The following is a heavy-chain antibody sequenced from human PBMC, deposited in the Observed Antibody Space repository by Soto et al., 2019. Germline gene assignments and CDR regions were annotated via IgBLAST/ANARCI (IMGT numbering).Heavy chain of an antibody. CDR1: GYSFTSYW. Sequence: GESMKICSKGSGYSFTSYWIGWVRQMPGKGLEWMGTIYPGDSETTYSPSFQGQVTISADKSIRTAHLQWTSLKASDTAMYYCARLDSSCYHLFDYWGQGTLVTVSS. CDR3: ARLDSSCYHLFDY. D-gene: IGHD3-22*01. CDR2: IYPGDSET. V-gene: IGHV5-51*01. J-gene: IGHJ4*02.